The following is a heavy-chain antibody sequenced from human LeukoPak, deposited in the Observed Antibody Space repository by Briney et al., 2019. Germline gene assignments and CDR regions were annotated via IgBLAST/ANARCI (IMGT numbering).Heavy chain of an antibody. CDR1: GYTFTSYY. V-gene: IGHV1-46*01. Sequence: ASVKVSCKASGYTFTSYYMHWVRQAPGQGLGWMGIINPSGGSTSYAQKFQGRVTMTRDMSTSTVYMELSSLRSEDTAVYYCARDPYGDYGEYYFDYWGQGTLVTVSS. D-gene: IGHD4-17*01. CDR2: INPSGGST. CDR3: ARDPYGDYGEYYFDY. J-gene: IGHJ4*02.